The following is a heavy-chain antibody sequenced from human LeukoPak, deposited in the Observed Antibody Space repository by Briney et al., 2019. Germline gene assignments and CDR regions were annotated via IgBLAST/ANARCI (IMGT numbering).Heavy chain of an antibody. V-gene: IGHV1-69*01. J-gene: IGHJ4*02. CDR2: ILPIFGTA. D-gene: IGHD3-10*01. CDR1: GGTFSSYA. Sequence: ASVKVSCKASGGTFSSYAFSRVRQAPGQGLEWMGGILPIFGTANYAQKFQGRVTITADESTSTAYMELSSLRSEDTAGYYCARPNYYGSGSYYHFDYWGQGTLVTVSS. CDR3: ARPNYYGSGSYYHFDY.